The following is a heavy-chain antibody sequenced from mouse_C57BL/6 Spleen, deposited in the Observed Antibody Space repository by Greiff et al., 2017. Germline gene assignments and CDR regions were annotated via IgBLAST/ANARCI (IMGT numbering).Heavy chain of an antibody. CDR1: GYSITSGYY. V-gene: IGHV3-6*01. CDR3: AREGTTVVPYYFGD. D-gene: IGHD1-1*01. CDR2: ISYDGSN. J-gene: IGHJ2*01. Sequence: DVKLQESGPGLVKPSQSLSLTCSVTGYSITSGYYWNWIRQFPGNKLEWMGYISYDGSNNYNPSLKNRISITRDTSKNQFFLKLNSVTTADTSTYYCAREGTTVVPYYFGDWGQGTTLTVAS.